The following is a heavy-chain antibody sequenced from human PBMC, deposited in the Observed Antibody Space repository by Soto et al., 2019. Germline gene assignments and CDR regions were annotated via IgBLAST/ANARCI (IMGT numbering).Heavy chain of an antibody. Sequence: QVQLVESGGGVVQPGRSLRLSCAASGFTFSSYAMHWVRQAPGKGLEWVAVISYDGSKKYYADSVKGRFTISRDNSKNTLYLQMNSLRAEDTAVYYCARPENGGTFDGDYWGQGTLVTVSS. J-gene: IGHJ4*02. D-gene: IGHD2-15*01. V-gene: IGHV3-30-3*01. CDR3: ARPENGGTFDGDY. CDR2: ISYDGSKK. CDR1: GFTFSSYA.